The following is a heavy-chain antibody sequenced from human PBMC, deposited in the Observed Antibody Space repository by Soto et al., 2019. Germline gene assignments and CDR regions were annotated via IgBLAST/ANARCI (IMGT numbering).Heavy chain of an antibody. V-gene: IGHV4-61*01. CDR3: ARELGKGGMDV. CDR2: ISSSGGT. D-gene: IGHD7-27*01. Sequence: SETLSLTCTVSGASVSSGSHYWTRIRQPPGKGLEWIGYISSSGGTNYSPSLKSRDTISLDTSKNQFSLILSSVTAADTAVYYCARELGKGGMDVWGQGTKVTVSS. J-gene: IGHJ6*02. CDR1: GASVSSGSHY.